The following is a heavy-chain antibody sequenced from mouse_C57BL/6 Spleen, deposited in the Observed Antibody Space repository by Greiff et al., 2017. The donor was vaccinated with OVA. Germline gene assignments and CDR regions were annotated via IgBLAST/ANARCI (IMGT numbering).Heavy chain of an antibody. D-gene: IGHD2-3*01. J-gene: IGHJ4*01. Sequence: QVQLQQSGPELVKPGASVKISCKASGYAFSSSWMNWVKQRPGKGLEWIGRIYPGDGDTNYNGKFKGKVTLTADKSSSTAYMQLSSLTSEDSAVYFCARLRDGYPLYYAMDYWGQGTSVTVSS. CDR3: ARLRDGYPLYYAMDY. CDR1: GYAFSSSW. CDR2: IYPGDGDT. V-gene: IGHV1-82*01.